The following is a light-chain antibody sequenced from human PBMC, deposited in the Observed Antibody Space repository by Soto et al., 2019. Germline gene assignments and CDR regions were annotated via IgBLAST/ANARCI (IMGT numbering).Light chain of an antibody. CDR3: QQSFSTPWT. CDR2: VAS. CDR1: QSISSY. J-gene: IGKJ1*01. Sequence: DIQMTQSPSSLSASVGDRVTITCRASQSISSYLNWYQQKPGKAPKVLISVASCLQSGVPSRFSGSGSGTDFTLTISSLQPEDCATYYCQQSFSTPWTFGQGTKVGI. V-gene: IGKV1-39*01.